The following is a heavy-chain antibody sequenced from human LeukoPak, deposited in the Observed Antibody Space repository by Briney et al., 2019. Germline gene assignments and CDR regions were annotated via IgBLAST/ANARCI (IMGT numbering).Heavy chain of an antibody. J-gene: IGHJ3*02. CDR2: ISSSSSYT. CDR3: ARRTRYCSSTSCYGAYAFDI. CDR1: GFTFSDYY. V-gene: IGHV3-11*06. Sequence: GGSLRLSCAASGFTFSDYYMSWIRQAPGKGLEWVSYISSSSSYTNYADSVKGRFTISRDNAKNSLYLQMNSLRAEDTAVYYCARRTRYCSSTSCYGAYAFDIWGQGTMVTVSS. D-gene: IGHD2-2*01.